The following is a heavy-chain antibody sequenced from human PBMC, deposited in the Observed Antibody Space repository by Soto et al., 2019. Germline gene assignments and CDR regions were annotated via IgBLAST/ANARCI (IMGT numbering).Heavy chain of an antibody. J-gene: IGHJ6*02. Sequence: QVQLQESGPGLVKPSGTLSLTCAVSGGSISSNNWWIWVRQPPGKGLEWIGEIYHSGSTNYNPSLKRRVTISVDKSKNQFSLNLSSVTAADTAVYFCAREARMTTLTTDGMDVWGQGTTVTVSS. D-gene: IGHD4-4*01. V-gene: IGHV4-4*02. CDR1: GGSISSNNW. CDR2: IYHSGST. CDR3: AREARMTTLTTDGMDV.